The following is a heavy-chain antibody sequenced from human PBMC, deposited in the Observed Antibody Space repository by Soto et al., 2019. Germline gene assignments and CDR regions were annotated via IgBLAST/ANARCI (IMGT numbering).Heavy chain of an antibody. CDR3: ARDSSLYSSGWYAYYFDS. CDR1: GFTFSIYW. Sequence: PGGSLRLSCAASGFTFSIYWMTWVRQAPGKGLEWVANIKQDGTEKNYVDSVKGRFTISRDNAKNSLYLQMNSLRAEDTAVYYCARDSSLYSSGWYAYYFDSWGQGTLVTVSS. J-gene: IGHJ4*02. CDR2: IKQDGTEK. V-gene: IGHV3-7*01. D-gene: IGHD6-19*01.